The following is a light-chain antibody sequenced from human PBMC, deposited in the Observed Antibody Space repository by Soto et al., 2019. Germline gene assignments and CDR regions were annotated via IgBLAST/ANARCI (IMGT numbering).Light chain of an antibody. Sequence: DIQMTQSPSSVSASVGDRVTITCRASQGISSWLAWYQRKPGKAPKLLIYAASSLQSGVPSRFSGSGSGTDFTLTISSLQPEDFATYYCQQTNNYPRTFGGGTKVEI. CDR2: AAS. J-gene: IGKJ4*01. CDR1: QGISSW. CDR3: QQTNNYPRT. V-gene: IGKV1D-12*01.